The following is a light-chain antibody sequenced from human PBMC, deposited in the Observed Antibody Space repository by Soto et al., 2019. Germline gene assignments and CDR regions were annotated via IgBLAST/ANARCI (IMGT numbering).Light chain of an antibody. CDR3: QQYASYPWT. Sequence: DIQMTQSPSTLSASVGARVPITCRASQIIYNWLAWYQQKPGKAPKLLISGASTLEGGVPSRFRGSGSGTEFSPTISSLQPGDSATFYCQQYASYPWTFGRGTKVDIK. V-gene: IGKV1-5*01. J-gene: IGKJ1*01. CDR2: GAS. CDR1: QIIYNW.